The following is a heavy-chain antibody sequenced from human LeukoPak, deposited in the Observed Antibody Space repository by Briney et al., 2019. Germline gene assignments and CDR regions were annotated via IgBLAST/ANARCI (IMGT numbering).Heavy chain of an antibody. CDR1: GFTFDDYG. CDR2: INWKGGST. CDR3: ARTGELDY. D-gene: IGHD3-16*01. Sequence: RAGGSLRLSCAASGFTFDDYGMSWVRHPPGEGLEWVSGINWKGGSTVYADSVKGRFTISRDNAKHYLYLQMNSLRAEDTALYYCARTGELDYWRQGTMVTVPS. J-gene: IGHJ4*02. V-gene: IGHV3-20*04.